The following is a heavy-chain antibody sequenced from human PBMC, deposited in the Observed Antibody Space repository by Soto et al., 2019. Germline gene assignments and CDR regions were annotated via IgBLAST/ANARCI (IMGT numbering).Heavy chain of an antibody. CDR2: ISGSGGST. V-gene: IGHV3-23*01. CDR3: AKTSSCSSTSCYEPSDY. J-gene: IGHJ4*02. CDR1: GFTFSSYA. Sequence: LRLSCAASGFTFSSYAMSWVRQAPGKGLEWVSAISGSGGSTYYADSVKGRFTISRDNSKNTLYLQMNSLRAEDTAVYYCAKTSSCSSTSCYEPSDYWGQGTLVTVSS. D-gene: IGHD2-2*01.